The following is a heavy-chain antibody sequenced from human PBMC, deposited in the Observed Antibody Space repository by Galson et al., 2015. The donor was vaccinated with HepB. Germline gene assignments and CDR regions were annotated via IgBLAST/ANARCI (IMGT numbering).Heavy chain of an antibody. D-gene: IGHD3-10*01. V-gene: IGHV1-2*04. CDR3: AREVITMAQPFDY. CDR1: GYTFTGSY. J-gene: IGHJ4*02. Sequence: SVKVSCKASGYTFTGSYMHWVRQAPGQGLEWMGWINPNSGGTKYAQKFQGWVTMTRDTSISTAYMELSRLRSDGTAVYYCAREVITMAQPFDYWGQGTLVTVSS. CDR2: INPNSGGT.